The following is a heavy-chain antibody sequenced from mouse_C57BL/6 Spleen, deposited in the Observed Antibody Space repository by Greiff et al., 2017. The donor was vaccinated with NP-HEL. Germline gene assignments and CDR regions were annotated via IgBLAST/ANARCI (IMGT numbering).Heavy chain of an antibody. CDR1: GFTFSDYG. CDR2: ISSGSSTI. V-gene: IGHV5-17*01. CDR3: ARIYYYGSSYVGNAMDY. J-gene: IGHJ4*01. D-gene: IGHD1-1*01. Sequence: DVHLVEAGGGLVKPGGSLKLSCAAAGFTFSDYGMHWVRQAPEKGLEWVAYISSGSSTIYYADTVKGRFTISRDNAKNTLFLQMTSLRSEDTAMYYCARIYYYGSSYVGNAMDYWGQGTSVTVSS.